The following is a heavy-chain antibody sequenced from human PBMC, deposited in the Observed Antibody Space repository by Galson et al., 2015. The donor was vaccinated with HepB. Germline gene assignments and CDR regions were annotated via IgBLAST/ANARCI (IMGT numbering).Heavy chain of an antibody. CDR1: GYTFTSYY. V-gene: IGHV1-46*03. CDR2: INPSGGST. J-gene: IGHJ5*02. D-gene: IGHD6-6*01. Sequence: SVKVSCKASGYTFTSYYMHWVRQAPGQGLEWMGIINPSGGSTSYAQKFQGRVTMTRDTSTSTVYMELSSLRSEDTAVYYCARDSPYSSSSGNWFDPWGQGTLVTVSS. CDR3: ARDSPYSSSSGNWFDP.